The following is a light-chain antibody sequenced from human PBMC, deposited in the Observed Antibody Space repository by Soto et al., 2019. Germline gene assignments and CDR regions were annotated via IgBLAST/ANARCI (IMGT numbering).Light chain of an antibody. CDR3: ALYVGSGISI. CDR1: SGSVSGSHY. J-gene: IGLJ2*01. CDR2: STN. V-gene: IGLV8-61*01. Sequence: QTVVTQEPSFSVSPGGTVTLTCGLSSGSVSGSHYPSWYQQTPGHPPRTLIYSTNARSSGVPDRFSGSILGKKGALTITGSQADDECDYYCALYVGSGISIFGGGTKLTVL.